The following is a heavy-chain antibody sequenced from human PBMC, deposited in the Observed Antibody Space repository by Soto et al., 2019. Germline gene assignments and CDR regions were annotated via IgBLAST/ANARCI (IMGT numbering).Heavy chain of an antibody. D-gene: IGHD5-18*01. Sequence: GESLKTSCKGSGYSFTSYWIGWVRQMPGKGLEWMGIIYPGDSDTRYSPSFQGQVTISADKSISTAYLQWSSLKASDTAMYYCARHHTARGYYYYGMDVWGQGTTVTVSS. J-gene: IGHJ6*02. V-gene: IGHV5-51*01. CDR3: ARHHTARGYYYYGMDV. CDR2: IYPGDSDT. CDR1: GYSFTSYW.